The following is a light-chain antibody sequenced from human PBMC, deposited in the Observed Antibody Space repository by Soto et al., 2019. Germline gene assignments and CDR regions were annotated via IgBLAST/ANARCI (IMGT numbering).Light chain of an antibody. J-gene: IGKJ3*01. Sequence: EIVLTQSPGTLSLSPGERATLSCRASQTVSSSYLAWYQHKPGQAPRVLIYGTSIRATGIPERFSGGGSGTDFTLTITRLESEDFAVYYCQQYGSSLFTFGPGTKVDFK. CDR3: QQYGSSLFT. CDR1: QTVSSSY. V-gene: IGKV3-20*01. CDR2: GTS.